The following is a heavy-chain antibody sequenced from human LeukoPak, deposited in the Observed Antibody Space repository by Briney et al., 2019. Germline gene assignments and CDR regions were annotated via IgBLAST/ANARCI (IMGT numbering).Heavy chain of an antibody. V-gene: IGHV1-69*06. Sequence: SVKVSCKASGGTFSSYAISWVRQAPGQGLEWMGGIIPIFGTANYAQKFQGRVTITAVKSTSTAYMELSRLRSDDTAVYYCASLIPILGYCSGGSSYQADYWGQGTLVTVSS. J-gene: IGHJ4*02. CDR2: IIPIFGTA. CDR1: GGTFSSYA. CDR3: ASLIPILGYCSGGSSYQADY. D-gene: IGHD2-15*01.